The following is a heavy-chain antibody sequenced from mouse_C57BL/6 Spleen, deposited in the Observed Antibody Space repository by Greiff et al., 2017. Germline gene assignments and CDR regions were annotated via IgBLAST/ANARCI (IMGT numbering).Heavy chain of an antibody. Sequence: EVKVVESGGGLVKPGGSLKLSCAASGFTFSDYGMHWVRQAPEKGLEWVAYISSGSSTIYYADTVKGRFTISRDNAKNTLFLQMTSLRSEDTAMYYCARRKWPYAMDYWGQGTSVTVSS. J-gene: IGHJ4*01. CDR3: ARRKWPYAMDY. V-gene: IGHV5-17*01. CDR1: GFTFSDYG. CDR2: ISSGSSTI.